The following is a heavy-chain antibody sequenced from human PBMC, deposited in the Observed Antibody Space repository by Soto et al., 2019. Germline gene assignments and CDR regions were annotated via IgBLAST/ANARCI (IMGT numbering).Heavy chain of an antibody. D-gene: IGHD3-10*01. V-gene: IGHV3-30-3*01. J-gene: IGHJ6*02. Sequence: QVQLVESGGGVVQPGRSLRLSCAASGFTFSSYAMHWVRQAPGKGLEWVAVISYDGSNKYYADSVKGRFTISRDNSKNTLYLQMNSLRAEDTAVYYCARDDVAYGGPRKYYYYYGMDVWGQGTTVTVSS. CDR2: ISYDGSNK. CDR1: GFTFSSYA. CDR3: ARDDVAYGGPRKYYYYYGMDV.